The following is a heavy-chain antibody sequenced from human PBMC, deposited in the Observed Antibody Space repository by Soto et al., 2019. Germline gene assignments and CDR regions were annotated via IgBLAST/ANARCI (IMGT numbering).Heavy chain of an antibody. CDR1: GFTFSSYG. CDR3: ARERDGY. V-gene: IGHV3-33*01. Sequence: QVQLVESGGGVVQPGRSLRVSCAASGFTFSSYGFHWVRQAPGKGLEWVAVIWYDGSNKYYTDSVKGRFTISRDNSKNTVYLQMNSLRAEDTAVYYCARERDGYWGQGTQVTVSS. CDR2: IWYDGSNK. J-gene: IGHJ4*02.